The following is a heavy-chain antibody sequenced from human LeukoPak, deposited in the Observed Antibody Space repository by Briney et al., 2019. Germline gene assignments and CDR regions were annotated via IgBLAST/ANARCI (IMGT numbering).Heavy chain of an antibody. CDR2: INPNSGGT. D-gene: IGHD6-13*01. Sequence: ASVKVSCKASGYTFTGYYMHWVRQAPGQGLEWMGWINPNSGGTNYAQKFQGRVTMTRDTSISTAYMELSSLRSEDTAVYYCARDVPYSSSWYYYYVDVWGKGTTVTVSS. V-gene: IGHV1-2*02. J-gene: IGHJ6*03. CDR1: GYTFTGYY. CDR3: ARDVPYSSSWYYYYVDV.